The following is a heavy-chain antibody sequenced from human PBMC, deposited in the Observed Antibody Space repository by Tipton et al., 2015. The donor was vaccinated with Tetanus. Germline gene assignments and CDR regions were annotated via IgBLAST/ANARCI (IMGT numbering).Heavy chain of an antibody. J-gene: IGHJ6*02. CDR2: ISAYNGKT. V-gene: IGHV1-18*01. CDR3: ARVQEQRIYFYGMDV. D-gene: IGHD6-25*01. CDR1: GYNFVNFG. Sequence: QLVQSGPEVNEPGASVKVSCKASGYNFVNFGISWVRQAPGQGLEWMGWISAYNGKTKYAQRLQGRVTMTTDRSASTAYMDLRRLRSDDTAVYYCARVQEQRIYFYGMDVWGQGTTVTVSS.